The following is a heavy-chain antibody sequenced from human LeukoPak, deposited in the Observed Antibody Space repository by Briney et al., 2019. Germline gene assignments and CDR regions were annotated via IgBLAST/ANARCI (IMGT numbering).Heavy chain of an antibody. CDR2: IYYSGST. V-gene: IGHV4-39*01. CDR1: GGSISSSSYY. CDR3: ARGLAAAGPSYFDY. Sequence: SETLSLTCTVSGGSISSSSYYWGWIRQPPGKGLEWIGSIYYSGSTYYNPSLKSRVTISVDTSKNQFSLKLSSVTAADTAVYYCARGLAAAGPSYFDYGGQGTLVTVSS. D-gene: IGHD6-13*01. J-gene: IGHJ4*02.